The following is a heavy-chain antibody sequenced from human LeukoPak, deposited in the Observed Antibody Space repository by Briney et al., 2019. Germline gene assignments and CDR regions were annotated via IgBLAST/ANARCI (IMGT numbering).Heavy chain of an antibody. CDR1: GYTFTSYY. Sequence: ASVKVSCKASGYTFTSYYMHWVRQAPGQGLEWMGIINPSGGSTSYAQTFQGRFTMTRGTSTSTIYMEMSSLRSEDTAVYFCTRSAIVGAPGDFDYWGQGTLVTVSS. V-gene: IGHV1-46*03. D-gene: IGHD1-26*01. CDR2: INPSGGST. CDR3: TRSAIVGAPGDFDY. J-gene: IGHJ4*02.